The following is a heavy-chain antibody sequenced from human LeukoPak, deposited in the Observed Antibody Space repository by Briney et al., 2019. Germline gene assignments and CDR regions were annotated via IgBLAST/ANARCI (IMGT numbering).Heavy chain of an antibody. D-gene: IGHD5-18*01. V-gene: IGHV3-53*01. Sequence: GGSLRLSCAASGFTVSGNYMSWVRQAPGKGLEWVSVIYSGGFTDYADSVKGRFTISRDNSKNTLYLQMNSLRVEDTAVYYCASGKATAMAQGYWGQGTLVTVSS. J-gene: IGHJ4*02. CDR3: ASGKATAMAQGY. CDR2: IYSGGFT. CDR1: GFTVSGNY.